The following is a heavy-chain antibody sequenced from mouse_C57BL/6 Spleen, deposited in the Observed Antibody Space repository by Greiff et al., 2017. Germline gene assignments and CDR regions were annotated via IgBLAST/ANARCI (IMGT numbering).Heavy chain of an antibody. V-gene: IGHV5-6*01. Sequence: VQLKESGGDLVKPGGSLKLSCAASGFTFSSYGMSWVRQTPDKRLEWVATISSGGSYTYYPDSVKGRFTISRDNAKNTLYLQMSSLKSEDTAMYYCARSITTVVPRYFDVWGTGTTVTVSS. D-gene: IGHD1-1*01. CDR1: GFTFSSYG. CDR3: ARSITTVVPRYFDV. J-gene: IGHJ1*03. CDR2: ISSGGSYT.